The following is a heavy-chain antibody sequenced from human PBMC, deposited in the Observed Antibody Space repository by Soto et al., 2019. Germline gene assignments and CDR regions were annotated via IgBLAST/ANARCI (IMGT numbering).Heavy chain of an antibody. CDR1: GFTFSGYA. D-gene: IGHD2-2*01. V-gene: IGHV3-30*04. CDR3: AKVVVAAAMVNYYHGMDV. J-gene: IGHJ6*02. CDR2: TSWDGNNK. Sequence: QVQLVESGGGVVQPGGSLRLSCAASGFTFSGYAMHWVRQPPGKGLEWVAVTSWDGNNKYYADSVKGRCTISRDNSKNTLYLQRNSLRAEDMAVYYCAKVVVAAAMVNYYHGMDVWGQGTTVTVSS.